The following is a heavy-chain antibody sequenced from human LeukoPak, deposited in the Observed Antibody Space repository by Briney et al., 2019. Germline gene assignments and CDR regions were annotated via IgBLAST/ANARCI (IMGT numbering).Heavy chain of an antibody. D-gene: IGHD3-10*01. Sequence: PGGSLRLSCAASGFTFSGYAMSWVRQAPGKGLAWVSAISGNGGSTYYAASVKGRFTISRDNSKNTVYLQMSSLRAEDSAIYYCVKDNPPEIRGVPKFDYWGQGALVTVSS. CDR2: ISGNGGST. CDR3: VKDNPPEIRGVPKFDY. J-gene: IGHJ4*02. V-gene: IGHV3-23*01. CDR1: GFTFSGYA.